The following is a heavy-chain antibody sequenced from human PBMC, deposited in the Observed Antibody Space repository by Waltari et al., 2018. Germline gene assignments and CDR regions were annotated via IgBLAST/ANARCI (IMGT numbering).Heavy chain of an antibody. Sequence: QVQLVQSGAEVRKPGASVNVSCQTSGYTSSTNYIHWLGQAPGQGLEWMGVFFPSDGGTTYAQKFQGRVTMTSDTSTSTVYMELSSLRSEDTAVYYCARRSLLRFLDYWGQGTLVTVSS. CDR2: FFPSDGGT. J-gene: IGHJ4*02. D-gene: IGHD3-3*01. CDR3: ARRSLLRFLDY. V-gene: IGHV1-46*01. CDR1: GYTSSTNY.